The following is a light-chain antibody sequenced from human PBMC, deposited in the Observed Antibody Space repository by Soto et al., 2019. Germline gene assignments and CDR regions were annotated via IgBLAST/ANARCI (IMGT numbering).Light chain of an antibody. Sequence: EIVLTQSPGTLSLSPGERATPSCRASQSVSNNYLAWYQQKPGQAPRLLIYGASSRATGIPDRFSGSGSGTDFTLTISRLEPEDFAMYYCQQYGSSPKTFGQGTKVDIK. J-gene: IGKJ1*01. CDR3: QQYGSSPKT. CDR1: QSVSNNY. CDR2: GAS. V-gene: IGKV3-20*01.